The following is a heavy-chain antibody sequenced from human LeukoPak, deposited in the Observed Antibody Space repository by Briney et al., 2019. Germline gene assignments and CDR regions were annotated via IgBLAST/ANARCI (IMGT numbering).Heavy chain of an antibody. D-gene: IGHD2-15*01. J-gene: IGHJ4*02. CDR1: GFTFSSYA. Sequence: PGGSLRLSCAASGFTFSSYAMSWVRQAPGKGLEWVSAISGSGGSTYYADSVKGRFTISRDNSKNTLYLQMNSLRAEDTAVYYCAKTTGYCSGGSCYSFSRGRYFDYWGQGTLVTVSS. CDR3: AKTTGYCSGGSCYSFSRGRYFDY. CDR2: ISGSGGST. V-gene: IGHV3-23*01.